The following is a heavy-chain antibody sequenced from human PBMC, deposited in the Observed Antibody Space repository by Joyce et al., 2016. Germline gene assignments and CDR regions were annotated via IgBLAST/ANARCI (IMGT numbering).Heavy chain of an antibody. CDR3: ARRSVEVASWFFDH. CDR1: GYSFTKFW. J-gene: IGHJ4*02. CDR2: INPADSDT. V-gene: IGHV5-51*01. Sequence: EVQLVQSGAEVKKPGESLRISCTASGYSFTKFWIGWVRQMPGKGLEWMGSINPADSDTRYSPSFQGQVTFSADKSITTADLQWSGLKASDTALYFCARRSVEVASWFFDHWGQGTLVTVSS. D-gene: IGHD6-19*01.